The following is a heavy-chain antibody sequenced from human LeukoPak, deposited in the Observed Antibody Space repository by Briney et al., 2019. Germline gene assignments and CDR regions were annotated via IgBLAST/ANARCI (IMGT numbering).Heavy chain of an antibody. CDR3: AKGGIAMAGIV. J-gene: IGHJ4*02. V-gene: IGHV3-23*01. CDR2: ISGSGGST. CDR1: GFTFSSYA. Sequence: GGSLRLSCAASGFTFSSYAMSWVRQAPGKGLEWVSGISGSGGSTYSAHFVKGRFTISRDNSKNTLYLQMDSLGAEDTAVYYCAKGGIAMAGIVWGQGTLVTVSS. D-gene: IGHD6-19*01.